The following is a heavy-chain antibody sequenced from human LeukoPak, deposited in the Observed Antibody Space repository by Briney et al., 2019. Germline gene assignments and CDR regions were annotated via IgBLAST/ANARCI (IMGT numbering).Heavy chain of an antibody. J-gene: IGHJ4*02. Sequence: GGSLRLSCAASGFTFSSYWMHWVRQAPGKGLVWVSRINSDWSSTSYADSVKGRFTISRDNAKNTLYLQINSLRAEDTAVYYCASPPDYYDSSGYYYALAYWGQGTLVTVSS. CDR3: ASPPDYYDSSGYYYALAY. D-gene: IGHD3-22*01. CDR1: GFTFSSYW. V-gene: IGHV3-74*01. CDR2: INSDWSST.